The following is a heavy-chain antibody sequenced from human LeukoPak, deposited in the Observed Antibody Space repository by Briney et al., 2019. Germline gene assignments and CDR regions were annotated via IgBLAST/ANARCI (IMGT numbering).Heavy chain of an antibody. CDR1: GYSFTSYW. D-gene: IGHD6-13*01. CDR2: IYPGDSDT. CDR3: ARPWDSSTVYFDY. Sequence: GESLKISCKGSGYSFTSYWIGWVRQMPGKGLEWMGIIYPGDSDTRYSPSFQGQVTISADRSISTAYLQWSSLKASDTAMYYCARPWDSSTVYFDYWGQGTLVTVSS. V-gene: IGHV5-51*01. J-gene: IGHJ4*02.